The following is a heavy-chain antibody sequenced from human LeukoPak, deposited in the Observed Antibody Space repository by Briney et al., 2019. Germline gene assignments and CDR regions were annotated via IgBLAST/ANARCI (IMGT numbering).Heavy chain of an antibody. J-gene: IGHJ4*02. CDR1: GFTFSSNA. Sequence: GGSLRLSCEASGFTFSSNAMSWVRQAPGKGLEWVSAISSSGSTYYADSVKGRFTISRDISKNTLYLQMNSLRSEDTAVYYCAKRGSWEYDYWGQGALVTVSS. D-gene: IGHD1-26*01. V-gene: IGHV3-23*01. CDR2: ISSSGST. CDR3: AKRGSWEYDY.